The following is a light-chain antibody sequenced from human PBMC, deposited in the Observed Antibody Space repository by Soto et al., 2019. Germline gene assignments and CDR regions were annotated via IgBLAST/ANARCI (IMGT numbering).Light chain of an antibody. Sequence: EIGLTQSPSTLSVSPGERATISCRASQSVSSYLTWYQQRPGQAPRLLIYDASNRATGIPARFSGSGSGTDYSLLIISIEQPEFVVNYCHQRSSWYPLTFGGGTKVDIK. CDR1: QSVSSY. CDR2: DAS. J-gene: IGKJ4*01. V-gene: IGKV3-11*01. CDR3: HQRSSWYPLT.